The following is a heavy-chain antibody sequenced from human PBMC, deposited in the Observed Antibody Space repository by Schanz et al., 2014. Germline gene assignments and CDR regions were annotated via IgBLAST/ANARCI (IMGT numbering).Heavy chain of an antibody. CDR2: IFYNKET. CDR3: ASRASGWYALGYFDY. V-gene: IGHV4-38-2*01. Sequence: VQLLESGGGLVQPGGSLRLSCAASGFTFSSYAVSWIRQPPGKGLEWIGRIFYNKETSYNPSLRGRAAITVDTSKKEFYLKLYSVTAADTAVYYCASRASGWYALGYFDYWGQGAPVTVSS. J-gene: IGHJ4*02. D-gene: IGHD6-19*01. CDR1: GFTFSSYA.